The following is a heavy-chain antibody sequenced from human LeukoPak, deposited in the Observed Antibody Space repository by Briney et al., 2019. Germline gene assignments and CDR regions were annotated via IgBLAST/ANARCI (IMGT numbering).Heavy chain of an antibody. V-gene: IGHV4-30-4*08. D-gene: IGHD2-2*01. CDR1: GGSISSGDYY. Sequence: PPETLSLTRTVSGGSISSGDYYWSWIRQPPGKGLGWIGYIYYSGSTYYNPFVKSRVTLSVDTSKNQFSLKLSSVTAADTAVYYCARSVVVPAAIFDYWGQETLVTVSS. CDR3: ARSVVVPAAIFDY. CDR2: IYYSGST. J-gene: IGHJ4*02.